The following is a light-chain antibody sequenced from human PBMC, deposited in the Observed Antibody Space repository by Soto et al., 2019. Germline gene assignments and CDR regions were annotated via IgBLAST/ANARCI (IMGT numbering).Light chain of an antibody. CDR1: STDFVGYNR. J-gene: IGLJ1*01. V-gene: IGLV2-18*02. CDR2: EVS. CDR3: QSYDSRLSGYV. Sequence: QSVLTQPPSVSGSPGQSVTISCTGTSTDFVGYNRVSWYQQPPGTAPKLMIYEVSKRPSGVPDRFSGSKSGNTASLAITGLQAEDEADYYCQSYDSRLSGYVFATGTKLTVL.